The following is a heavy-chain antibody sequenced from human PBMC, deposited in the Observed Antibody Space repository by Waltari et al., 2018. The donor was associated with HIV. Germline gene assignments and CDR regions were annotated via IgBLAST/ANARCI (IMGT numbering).Heavy chain of an antibody. Sequence: EVQLVESGGGLVKPGGSLRLSCAASGFTFSSYRMNWVRQAPGKGLEWVSSISSSSSYIYYADSVKGRFTISRDNAKNSLYLQMNSLRAEDTAVYYCARDLDILTGYYTYYYYYGMDVWGQGTTVTVSS. CDR2: ISSSSSYI. V-gene: IGHV3-21*01. CDR1: GFTFSSYR. D-gene: IGHD3-9*01. CDR3: ARDLDILTGYYTYYYYYGMDV. J-gene: IGHJ6*02.